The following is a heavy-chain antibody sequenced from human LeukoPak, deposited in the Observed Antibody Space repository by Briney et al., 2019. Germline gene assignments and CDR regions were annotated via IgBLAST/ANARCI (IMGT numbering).Heavy chain of an antibody. CDR3: ARAPLGIGWYFDY. CDR2: IYPGVSI. D-gene: IGHD7-27*01. CDR1: RGSSNTYS. J-gene: IGHJ4*02. V-gene: IGHV4-4*07. Sequence: SDTLSLTCSLSRGSSNTYSSCWIQHPAGRGLEWIGRIYPGVSINYNPSLKSRVTRSVDTSKNQFSLKLSSVTAADTAVYYCARAPLGIGWYFDYWGQGTLVTVSS.